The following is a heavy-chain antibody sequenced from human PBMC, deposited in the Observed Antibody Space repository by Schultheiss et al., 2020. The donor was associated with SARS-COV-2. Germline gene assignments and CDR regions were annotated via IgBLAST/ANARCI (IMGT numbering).Heavy chain of an antibody. Sequence: GSLRLSCAVYGGSFSGYYWSWIRQPPGKGLEWIGEINHSGSTNYNPSLKSRVTISVDTSKNQFSLKLSSVTAADTAVYYCARLGAGSGWYPRGYYYYGMDVWGQGTTVTVSS. J-gene: IGHJ6*02. V-gene: IGHV4-34*01. CDR2: INHSGST. CDR1: GGSFSGYY. D-gene: IGHD6-19*01. CDR3: ARLGAGSGWYPRGYYYYGMDV.